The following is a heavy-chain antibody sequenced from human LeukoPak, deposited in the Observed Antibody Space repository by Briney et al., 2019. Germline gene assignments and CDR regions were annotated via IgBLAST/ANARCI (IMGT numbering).Heavy chain of an antibody. CDR3: ARHPSPSRAYKQWLVRGAFGI. Sequence: PSETLSLTCAVYGGSFSGDYWSWIRQPPGKGLEWIGEINHSGSTNYNPSLKSRVTISVDTSKNQFSLKLSSGTAADTAVYYCARHPSPSRAYKQWLVRGAFGIWGQGTMVTVSS. J-gene: IGHJ3*02. V-gene: IGHV4-34*01. CDR1: GGSFSGDY. CDR2: INHSGST. D-gene: IGHD6-19*01.